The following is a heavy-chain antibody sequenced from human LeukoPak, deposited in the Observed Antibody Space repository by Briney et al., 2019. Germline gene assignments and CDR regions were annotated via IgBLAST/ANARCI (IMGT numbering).Heavy chain of an antibody. CDR3: ARLGTEYYGGNYGMDV. CDR1: GYTFTSYG. D-gene: IGHD4-23*01. Sequence: GASVKVSCKASGYTFTSYGISWVRQAPGQGLEWMGWISAYSGNTNYAQKLQGRVTMTTDTSTSTAYMELRSLRSDDTAVYYCARLGTEYYGGNYGMDVWGQGTTVTVSS. CDR2: ISAYSGNT. V-gene: IGHV1-18*01. J-gene: IGHJ6*02.